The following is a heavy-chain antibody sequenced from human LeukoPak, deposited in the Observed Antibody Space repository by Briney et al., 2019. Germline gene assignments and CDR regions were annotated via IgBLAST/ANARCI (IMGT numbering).Heavy chain of an antibody. CDR1: GFTFTGNY. J-gene: IGHJ6*03. V-gene: IGHV1-2*02. CDR2: INPNSGDT. CDR3: ARMDTMVRGVIRPSYMDV. D-gene: IGHD3-10*01. Sequence: ASVKVSCKASGFTFTGNYIHWVRQAPGQGLEWMGWINPNSGDTTYAQKFQGRVTMTRDTSSSTAYMELSTLRSDDTAVYHCARMDTMVRGVIRPSYMDVWGKGTTVTISS.